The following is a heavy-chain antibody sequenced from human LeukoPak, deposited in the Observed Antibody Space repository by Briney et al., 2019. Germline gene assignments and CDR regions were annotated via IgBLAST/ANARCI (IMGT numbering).Heavy chain of an antibody. D-gene: IGHD3-9*01. CDR1: GFTFSSYA. CDR2: IWSDGGKR. CDR3: ARASRYFDWL. V-gene: IGHV3-33*08. J-gene: IGHJ4*02. Sequence: PGGSLRLSCAASGFTFSSYAMSWVRQAPGKGLEWMAVIWSDGGKRYYADSLKGRFTISRDNSQSTLYLQMNSLRVEDTAVYYCARASRYFDWLWGQGTLVTVSS.